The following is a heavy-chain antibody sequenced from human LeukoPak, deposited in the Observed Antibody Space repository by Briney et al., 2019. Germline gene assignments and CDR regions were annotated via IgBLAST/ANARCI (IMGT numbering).Heavy chain of an antibody. CDR2: IYYSGST. V-gene: IGHV4-59*01. D-gene: IGHD6-13*01. CDR3: ARGVLDSSSWYYYYYGMDV. CDR1: GGSISSYY. Sequence: SETLSLTCTVSGGSISSYYWSWIRQPPGKGLEWIGYIYYSGSTNYNPSLKSRVTISVDTSKNQFSLKLSSMTAADTAVYYCARGVLDSSSWYYYYYGMDVWGQGTTVTVSS. J-gene: IGHJ6*02.